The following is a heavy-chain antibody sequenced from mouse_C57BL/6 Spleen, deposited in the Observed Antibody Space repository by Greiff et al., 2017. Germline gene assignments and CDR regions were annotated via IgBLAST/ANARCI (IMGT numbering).Heavy chain of an antibody. J-gene: IGHJ4*01. D-gene: IGHD1-1*01. CDR3: ARFTTVVAHYYAMDY. Sequence: ESGPGLVKPSQSLSLTCSVTGYSITSGYYWNWIRQFPGNKLEWMGYISYDGSNNYNPSLKNRISITRDTSKNQFFLKLNSVTTEDTATYYCARFTTVVAHYYAMDYWGQGTSVTVSS. CDR1: GYSITSGYY. V-gene: IGHV3-6*01. CDR2: ISYDGSN.